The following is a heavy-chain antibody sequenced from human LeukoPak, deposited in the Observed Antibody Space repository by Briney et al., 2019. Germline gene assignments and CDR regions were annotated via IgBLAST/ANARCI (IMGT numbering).Heavy chain of an antibody. V-gene: IGHV1-2*02. Sequence: ASVKVSCKASGYIFSGYYMHWVRQAPGPGLEWMGWINPNSGDTNYAQKFQGRVTMTRDTSISTAYMELSRLRSDDTAVYYCARDQVGAARFDSWGQGTLVTVSP. J-gene: IGHJ4*02. CDR2: INPNSGDT. CDR1: GYIFSGYY. D-gene: IGHD2-15*01. CDR3: ARDQVGAARFDS.